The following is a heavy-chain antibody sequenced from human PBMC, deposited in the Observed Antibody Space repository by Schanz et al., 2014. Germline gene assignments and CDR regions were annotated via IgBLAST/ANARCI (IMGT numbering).Heavy chain of an antibody. CDR2: INPSGGST. Sequence: QVQLVQSGTQVKKPGASVKVSCRASGYTFTRYYMHWVRQAPGQGLEWMGIINPSGGSTDYAQKFQGRLTMTTDTSTSTAYMELRSLRSDDTAVYYCARGFDFWDRWGQGTLVIVSS. V-gene: IGHV1-46*01. CDR3: ARGFDFWDR. J-gene: IGHJ4*02. CDR1: GYTFTRYY. D-gene: IGHD3-3*01.